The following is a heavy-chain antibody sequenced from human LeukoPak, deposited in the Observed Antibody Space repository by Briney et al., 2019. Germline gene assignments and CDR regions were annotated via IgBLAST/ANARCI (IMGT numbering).Heavy chain of an antibody. CDR2: ISDSSGYI. CDR1: GFTFSSYS. J-gene: IGHJ4*02. V-gene: IGHV3-21*01. D-gene: IGHD1-26*01. CDR3: ARGGWAHVCIDY. Sequence: PGGSLRLSCAASGFTFSSYSMNWFRQAPGKGLEWVSSISDSSGYIYYADSVKGRFTISRDNAKNSLFLQMNSLRAEDTAVYYCARGGWAHVCIDYWGQGTLVTVSS.